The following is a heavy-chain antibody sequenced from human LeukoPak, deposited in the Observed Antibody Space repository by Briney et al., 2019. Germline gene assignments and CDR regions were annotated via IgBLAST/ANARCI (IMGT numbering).Heavy chain of an antibody. D-gene: IGHD6-19*01. J-gene: IGHJ4*02. Sequence: KVSCKASGGTFSSYAISWVRQAPGQGLEWMGGIIPIFGTANYAQKFQGRVTITTDESTSTAYMELSSLRSEDTAVYYCARVLVAVAGSFDYWGQGTLVTVSS. CDR3: ARVLVAVAGSFDY. CDR1: GGTFSSYA. CDR2: IIPIFGTA. V-gene: IGHV1-69*05.